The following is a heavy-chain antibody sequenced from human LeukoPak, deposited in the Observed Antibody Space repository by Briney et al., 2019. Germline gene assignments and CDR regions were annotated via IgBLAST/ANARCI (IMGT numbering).Heavy chain of an antibody. CDR1: GFIFTDYG. CDR2: IRYDGSDK. J-gene: IGHJ4*01. V-gene: IGHV3-30*02. D-gene: IGHD5-18*01. Sequence: GGSLRLSCAASGFIFTDYGMHWVRQAPGKGLEWLTFIRYDGSDKYYADSVKGRFTISRDNSKNTLYLQMNSLTSDDRAVYYCAEEETASYPSDLDHWGHERLVTVSS. CDR3: AEEETASYPSDLDH.